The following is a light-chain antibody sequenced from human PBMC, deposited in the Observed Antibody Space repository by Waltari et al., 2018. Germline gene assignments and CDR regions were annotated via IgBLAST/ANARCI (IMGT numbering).Light chain of an antibody. V-gene: IGLV4-69*01. CDR3: QTWGMNIQV. CDR2: VNIDGSH. CDR1: GEYSAYA. J-gene: IGLJ3*02. Sequence: QLVLTQSPSASASLGASVKLTCTLTGEYSAYAIAWHQQQPEKGPRYLMNVNIDGSHDKADGIPERFSGASAGAERYLSIARLQSDDEADYFCQTWGMNIQVFGGGTRLTVL.